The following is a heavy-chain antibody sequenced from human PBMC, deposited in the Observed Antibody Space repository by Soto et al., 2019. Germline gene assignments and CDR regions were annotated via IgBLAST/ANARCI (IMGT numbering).Heavy chain of an antibody. CDR3: AGGADNWNYYYYYGMDV. J-gene: IGHJ6*02. CDR1: GGTFSSYA. CDR2: IIPIFGTA. V-gene: IGHV1-69*01. Sequence: QVQLVQSGAEVKKPGSSVKVSCKASGGTFSSYAISWVRQAPGQGLEWMGGIIPIFGTANYAQKFQGRVTITADESTSTAYMELSSLRSEDTAVYYCAGGADNWNYYYYYGMDVWGQGTTVTVSS. D-gene: IGHD1-7*01.